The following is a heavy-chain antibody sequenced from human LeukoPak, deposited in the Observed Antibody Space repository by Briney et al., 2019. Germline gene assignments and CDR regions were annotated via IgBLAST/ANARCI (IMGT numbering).Heavy chain of an antibody. CDR2: IYYSGST. Sequence: PSETLSLTCTVSGGSISSGGYYWSWIRQPPGKGLEWIGYIYYSGSTYYNPSLKSRLTISVDTSKNQFSLKLSSVTAADTAVYYCARGLGYCSSTSCYFYWFDPWGQGTLVTVSS. D-gene: IGHD2-2*03. V-gene: IGHV4-30-4*08. CDR1: GGSISSGGYY. CDR3: ARGLGYCSSTSCYFYWFDP. J-gene: IGHJ5*02.